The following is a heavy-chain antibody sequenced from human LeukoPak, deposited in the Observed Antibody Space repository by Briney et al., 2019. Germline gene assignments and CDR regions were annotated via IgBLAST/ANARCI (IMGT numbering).Heavy chain of an antibody. CDR3: ARANFLYCSSTSCLFDY. J-gene: IGHJ4*02. CDR2: INPNSGGT. D-gene: IGHD2-2*01. V-gene: IGHV1-2*04. Sequence: GASVKVSCKASGYTFTDYYMHWVRLPPGQGLEWMGWINPNSGGTNYVQKFQGWVTMTRDTSINTAYMELSRLTSDDTAVYYCARANFLYCSSTSCLFDYWGQGTLVTVSS. CDR1: GYTFTDYY.